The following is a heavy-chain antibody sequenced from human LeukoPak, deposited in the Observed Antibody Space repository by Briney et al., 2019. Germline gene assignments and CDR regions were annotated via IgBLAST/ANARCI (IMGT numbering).Heavy chain of an antibody. V-gene: IGHV4-61*08. CDR3: AREGPGDRYFDY. Sequence: PSETLSLTCAVSGGSISSGGYSWSWIRQPPGKGLEWIGHIYYSGSTNYNPSLKSRVTISVGTSKNQFSLKLSSVTAADTAVYYCAREGPGDRYFDYWGQGTLVTVSS. CDR2: IYYSGST. D-gene: IGHD7-27*01. J-gene: IGHJ4*02. CDR1: GGSISSGGYS.